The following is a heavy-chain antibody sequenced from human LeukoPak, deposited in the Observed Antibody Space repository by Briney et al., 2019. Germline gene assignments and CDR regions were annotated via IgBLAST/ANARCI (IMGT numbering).Heavy chain of an antibody. D-gene: IGHD3-3*01. J-gene: IGHJ3*02. CDR2: ISSSSSYI. V-gene: IGHV3-21*01. CDR3: ASYGFWSGYLVDDAFDI. CDR1: GFTFSSYS. Sequence: PGGSLRLSCAASGFTFSSYSMNWVRQAPGKGLEWVSSISSSSSYIYYADSVKGRFTISRDNAKNSLYLQMNSLRAEDTAVYYCASYGFWSGYLVDDAFDIWGQGTMVTVSS.